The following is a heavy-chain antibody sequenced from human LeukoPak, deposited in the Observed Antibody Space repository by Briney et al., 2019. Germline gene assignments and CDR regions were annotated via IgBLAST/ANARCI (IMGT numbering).Heavy chain of an antibody. CDR1: GFTFSSYS. V-gene: IGHV3-21*01. D-gene: IGHD5-24*01. J-gene: IGHJ6*03. CDR2: ISSSSSYI. CDR3: ARDRWRVALRGLDYYYMDV. Sequence: PRGSLRLSCAASGFTFSSYSMNWVRQAPGKGLEWVSSISSSSSYIYYADSVKGRFTISRDNAKNSLYLQMNSLRAEDTAVYYCARDRWRVALRGLDYYYMDVWGKGTTVTVSS.